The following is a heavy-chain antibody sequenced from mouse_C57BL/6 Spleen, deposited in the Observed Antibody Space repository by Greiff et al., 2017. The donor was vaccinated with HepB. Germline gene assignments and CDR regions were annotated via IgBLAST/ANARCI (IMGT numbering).Heavy chain of an antibody. Sequence: VKLQQPGAELVKPGASVKLSCKASGYTFTSYWMHWVKQRPGQGLEWIGMIHPNSGSTNYNEKFKSKATLTVDKSSSTAYMQLSSLTSEDSAVYYCARAGYGSSYGYFDVWGTGTTVTVSS. D-gene: IGHD1-1*01. CDR1: GYTFTSYW. J-gene: IGHJ1*03. CDR3: ARAGYGSSYGYFDV. CDR2: IHPNSGST. V-gene: IGHV1-64*01.